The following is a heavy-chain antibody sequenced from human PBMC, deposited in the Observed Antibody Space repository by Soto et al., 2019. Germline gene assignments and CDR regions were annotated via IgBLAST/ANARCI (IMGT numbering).Heavy chain of an antibody. CDR3: ASLPHYAAPKAGI. D-gene: IGHD1-1*01. Sequence: SETLSLTCTVSGGSISSGGYYWNWIRQHPGKGLEWIGYIYYSGSTYYNPSLKSRVTISVDTSKNQFSLKLNSVTAADTAVYYCASLPHYAAPKAGIGGGGTLVTVS. CDR1: GGSISSGGYY. J-gene: IGHJ4*02. V-gene: IGHV4-31*03. CDR2: IYYSGST.